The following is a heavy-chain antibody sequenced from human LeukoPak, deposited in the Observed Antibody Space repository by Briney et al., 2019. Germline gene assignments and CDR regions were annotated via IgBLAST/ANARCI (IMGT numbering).Heavy chain of an antibody. CDR2: ISAYNGNT. CDR3: ARVPYCSSTSCYKGNFPGYYYYMDV. Sequence: ASVKVSCKASGYTFTSYDISWVRQAPGQGLEWMGWISAYNGNTNYAQKLQGRVTMTTDTSTSTAYMELRSLRSDDTAVYYCARVPYCSSTSCYKGNFPGYYYYMDVWGKGTTVTVSS. V-gene: IGHV1-18*01. D-gene: IGHD2-2*02. J-gene: IGHJ6*03. CDR1: GYTFTSYD.